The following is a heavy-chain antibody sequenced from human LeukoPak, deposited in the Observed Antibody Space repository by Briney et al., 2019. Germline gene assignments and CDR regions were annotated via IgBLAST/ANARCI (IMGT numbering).Heavy chain of an antibody. Sequence: GGSLRLSCAASGFTSSSYAMSWVRQAPGKGLEWVSSISSSSSYIYYADSVKGRFTISRDNAKNSLYLQMNSLRAEDTAVYYCASGTYYYDSSGYYQFYFDYWGQGTLVTVSS. CDR2: ISSSSSYI. CDR1: GFTSSSYA. CDR3: ASGTYYYDSSGYYQFYFDY. D-gene: IGHD3-22*01. J-gene: IGHJ4*02. V-gene: IGHV3-21*01.